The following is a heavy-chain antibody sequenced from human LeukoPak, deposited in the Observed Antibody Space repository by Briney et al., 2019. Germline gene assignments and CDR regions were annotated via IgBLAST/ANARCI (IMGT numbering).Heavy chain of an antibody. V-gene: IGHV6-1*01. CDR1: GDSVSSNSAA. Sequence: SQTLSLTCAISGDSVSSNSAAWNWIRQSPPRGLEWLGRTYYRSKWYNDYAVSVKSRITIKPDTSKNQFSLQLKSVTPEDTAVYYCAKSYSSGWDFDYWGQGTLVTVSS. CDR2: TYYRSKWYN. J-gene: IGHJ4*02. CDR3: AKSYSSGWDFDY. D-gene: IGHD6-19*01.